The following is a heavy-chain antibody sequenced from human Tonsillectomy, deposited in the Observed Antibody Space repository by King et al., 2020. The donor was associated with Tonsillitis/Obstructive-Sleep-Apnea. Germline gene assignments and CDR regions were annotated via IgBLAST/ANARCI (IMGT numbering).Heavy chain of an antibody. CDR2: IKQDGSEK. V-gene: IGHV3-7*01. Sequence: QLVQSGGGLVQSGGSLRLSCAASGFTFISYWMSWVRQAPGKGLEWVANIKQDGSEKHYVDSVKGRFTISRDNAKNSLYLQLNSLRAEDTAVYYCAREGGHGMGFDYWGQRTLVTVSS. CDR1: GFTFISYW. CDR3: AREGGHGMGFDY. D-gene: IGHD3-16*01. J-gene: IGHJ4*02.